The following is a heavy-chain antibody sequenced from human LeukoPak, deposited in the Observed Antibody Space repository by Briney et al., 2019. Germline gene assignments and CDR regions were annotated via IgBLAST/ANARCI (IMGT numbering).Heavy chain of an antibody. CDR3: ARDWENGDGYNFGDYIDY. V-gene: IGHV1-18*01. J-gene: IGHJ4*02. Sequence: ASVKVSCKASGYTFTSYGISWVRQAPGQGLEWMGWISAYNGNTNYAQKLQGRVTMTTDTSTSTAYMELRSLRSDDTAVYYCARDWENGDGYNFGDYIDYWGQGTLVTVSS. D-gene: IGHD5-24*01. CDR1: GYTFTSYG. CDR2: ISAYNGNT.